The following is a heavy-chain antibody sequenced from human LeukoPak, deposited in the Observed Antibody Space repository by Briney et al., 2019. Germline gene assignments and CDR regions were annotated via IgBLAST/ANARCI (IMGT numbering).Heavy chain of an antibody. J-gene: IGHJ4*02. Sequence: GASVKVSCKASGYTFTSYYMHWVRQAPGQGLEWMGIINPSGGSTSYAQKFQGRVTMTRDTSISTAYMELSRLRSDDTAVYYCARSVTGDGTAAAQFDYWGQGTLVTVSS. V-gene: IGHV1-46*01. CDR2: INPSGGST. CDR1: GYTFTSYY. CDR3: ARSVTGDGTAAAQFDY. D-gene: IGHD6-13*01.